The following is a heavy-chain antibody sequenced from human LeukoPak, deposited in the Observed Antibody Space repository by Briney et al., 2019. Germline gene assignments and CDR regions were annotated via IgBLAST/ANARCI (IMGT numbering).Heavy chain of an antibody. CDR3: VRQGYYGSGTYYIAEN. D-gene: IGHD3-10*01. CDR1: GGSISSRSYY. V-gene: IGHV4-39*01. CDR2: SYHSGST. Sequence: SETLSLTCTVSGGSISSRSYYRGWIRQPPGKGLEWIGSSYHSGSTYYDPSLESRITVSVDTSKNQFSLNLRSVTAADTAVYFCVRQGYYGSGTYYIAENWGQGTLVTVSS. J-gene: IGHJ4*02.